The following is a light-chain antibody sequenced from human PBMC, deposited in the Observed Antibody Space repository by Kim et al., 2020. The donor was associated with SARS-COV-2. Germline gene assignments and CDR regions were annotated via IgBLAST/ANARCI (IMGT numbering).Light chain of an antibody. CDR3: AGWDDSLYGVV. Sequence: QLVLTQPPSASGTLGQRVTISCSRGSSNIGSNGVNWYQQLPGTAPKLLIHKNNRRPSGVPDRFSGSNSGTSASLAISGLQSEDEADYYCAGWDDSLYGVVFGGGTKVTVL. CDR1: SSNIGSNG. V-gene: IGLV1-44*01. J-gene: IGLJ2*01. CDR2: KNN.